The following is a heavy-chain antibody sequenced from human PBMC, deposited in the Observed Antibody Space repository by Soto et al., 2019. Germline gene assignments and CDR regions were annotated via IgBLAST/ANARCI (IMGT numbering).Heavy chain of an antibody. CDR3: ARVTPGNNLYYFSGLDF. V-gene: IGHV3-30-3*01. CDR1: GFTFDTYG. CDR2: ISYEGSNT. D-gene: IGHD1-1*01. Sequence: AGGSLRLSCVASGFTFDTYGIHWVRQAPGKGLQWVALISYEGSNTYYADSVRGRFTISRDNSKNTLYLQMNTLRPEDTGLYYCARVTPGNNLYYFSGLDFWGQGTSVTVSS. J-gene: IGHJ6*02.